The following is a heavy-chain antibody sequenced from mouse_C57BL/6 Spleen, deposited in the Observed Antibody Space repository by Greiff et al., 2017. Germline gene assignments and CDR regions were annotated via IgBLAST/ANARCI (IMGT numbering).Heavy chain of an antibody. V-gene: IGHV6-3*01. D-gene: IGHD6-1*01. CDR2: IRLKSDNYAT. CDR1: GFTFSNYW. Sequence: EVNVVESGGGLVQPGGSMKLSCVASGFTFSNYWMNWVRQSPEKGLEWVAQIRLKSDNYATHYAESVKGRFTISRDDSKSSVYLQMNNLRAEDTGIYYCTEGRYYFDYWGQGTTLTVSS. J-gene: IGHJ2*01. CDR3: TEGRYYFDY.